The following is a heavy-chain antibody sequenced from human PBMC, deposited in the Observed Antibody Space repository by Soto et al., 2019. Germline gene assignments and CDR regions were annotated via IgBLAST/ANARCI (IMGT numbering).Heavy chain of an antibody. Sequence: SVKVSCKASGGTFSSYTISWVRQAPGQGLEWMGRIIPILGIANYAQKFQGRVTITADKSTSTAYMELSSLRSEDTAVYYCARDMGGYYGSGSYLNYWGQGTLVTVSS. J-gene: IGHJ4*02. V-gene: IGHV1-69*04. D-gene: IGHD3-10*01. CDR2: IIPILGIA. CDR3: ARDMGGYYGSGSYLNY. CDR1: GGTFSSYT.